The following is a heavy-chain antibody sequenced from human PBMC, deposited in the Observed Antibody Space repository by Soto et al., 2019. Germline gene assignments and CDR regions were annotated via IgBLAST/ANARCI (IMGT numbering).Heavy chain of an antibody. Sequence: SVKVSCKASGGTFSSYTISWVRQAPGQGLEWRGRIIPILGIANYAQKFQGRVTITADKSTSTAYMELSSLRSEDTAVYYCATNARLVTGGSVYSIDVWGQGTTVTVS. CDR3: ATNARLVTGGSVYSIDV. J-gene: IGHJ6*03. V-gene: IGHV1-69*02. CDR2: IIPILGIA. CDR1: GGTFSSYT. D-gene: IGHD3-10*01.